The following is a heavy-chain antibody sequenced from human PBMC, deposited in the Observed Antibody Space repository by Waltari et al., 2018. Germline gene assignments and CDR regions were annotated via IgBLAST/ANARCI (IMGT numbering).Heavy chain of an antibody. CDR1: GYSISSGYY. Sequence: QVQLQESGPGLVKPSETLSLTCAVSGYSISSGYYWGWFRQPPGKGLEWIGSIYHSGSTYYNPSLKSRVTISVDTSKNQFSLKLSSVTAADTAVYYCANLGEEGSYYFDYWGQGTLVTVSS. V-gene: IGHV4-38-2*01. D-gene: IGHD2-21*01. CDR2: IYHSGST. J-gene: IGHJ4*02. CDR3: ANLGEEGSYYFDY.